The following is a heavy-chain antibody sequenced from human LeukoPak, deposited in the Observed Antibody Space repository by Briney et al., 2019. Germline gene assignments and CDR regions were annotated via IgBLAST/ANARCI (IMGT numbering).Heavy chain of an antibody. J-gene: IGHJ4*02. CDR1: GFTFSSYS. CDR2: ISSSSSYI. CDR3: ARSNNYYDSSGYYAFDY. D-gene: IGHD3-22*01. Sequence: GGSLRLSCAASGFTFSSYSMNWVRQAPGKGLEWVSSISSSSSYIYYADSVKGRFTISRDNAKNSLYLQMNSLRAEDTAVYYCARSNNYYDSSGYYAFDYWGQGTLVTVSS. V-gene: IGHV3-21*04.